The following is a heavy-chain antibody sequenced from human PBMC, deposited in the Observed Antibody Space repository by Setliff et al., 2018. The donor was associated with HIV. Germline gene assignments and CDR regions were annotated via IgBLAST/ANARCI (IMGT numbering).Heavy chain of an antibody. J-gene: IGHJ4*02. Sequence: PSETLSLTCTVSGDSISSYYWSWIRQPAGKGLEWIGYIYYSGSTNYNPSLKSRVTISVDTSKNHFSLKLRSVTAADTAVYYCAQLGMVDDFDYWGQGTLVTVPQ. CDR1: GDSISSYY. CDR2: IYYSGST. V-gene: IGHV4-59*01. CDR3: AQLGMVDDFDY. D-gene: IGHD1-1*01.